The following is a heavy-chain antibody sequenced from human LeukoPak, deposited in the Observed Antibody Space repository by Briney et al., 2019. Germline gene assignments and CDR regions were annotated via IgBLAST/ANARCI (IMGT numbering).Heavy chain of an antibody. CDR2: INPNSGGT. D-gene: IGHD3-3*01. CDR3: ARRQYYDFWSGYRYYFDY. CDR1: GYTFTGYY. J-gene: IGHJ4*02. V-gene: IGHV1-2*02. Sequence: ASVKVSCKASGYTFTGYYMHWVRQAPGQGLEWMGWINPNSGGTNYAQKFQGRVTMTRDTSISTAYMELSRLRSGDTAVYYCARRQYYDFWSGYRYYFDYWGQGTLVTVSS.